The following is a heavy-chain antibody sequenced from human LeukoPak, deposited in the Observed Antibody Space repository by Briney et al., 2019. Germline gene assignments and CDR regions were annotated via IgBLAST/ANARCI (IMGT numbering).Heavy chain of an antibody. V-gene: IGHV3-23*01. CDR1: GFTFSTYA. J-gene: IGHJ4*02. Sequence: GGSLRLSCAASGFTFSTYAMSWVRQAPGKGLEWVSAISGSGGNTYYADSVKGRFTISRDNSKNTLYLQMNSLRAEDTAIYYCAKSAYSDSSGYYRKYCFDYWGQGTLVTVSS. CDR3: AKSAYSDSSGYYRKYCFDY. D-gene: IGHD3-22*01. CDR2: ISGSGGNT.